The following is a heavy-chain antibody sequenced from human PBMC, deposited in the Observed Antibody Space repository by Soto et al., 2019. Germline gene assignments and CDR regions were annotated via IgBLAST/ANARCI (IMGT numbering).Heavy chain of an antibody. CDR1: GFTFSSYG. J-gene: IGHJ4*02. D-gene: IGHD2-2*01. CDR2: ISYDGSNK. CDR3: AKDMGYCSSISCYAVDY. V-gene: IGHV3-30*18. Sequence: QVQLVESGGGVVQPGRSLRLSCAASGFTFSSYGMHWVRQAPGKGLEWVAVISYDGSNKYYADSVKGRFTISRDNSKNTLYLQMNSLRAEDTALYYCAKDMGYCSSISCYAVDYWGQGILVTVSS.